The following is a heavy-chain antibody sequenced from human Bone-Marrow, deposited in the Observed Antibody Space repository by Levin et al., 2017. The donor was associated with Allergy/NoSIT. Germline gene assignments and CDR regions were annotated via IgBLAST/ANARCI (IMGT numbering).Heavy chain of an antibody. D-gene: IGHD3-16*02. CDR2: IYGGDTT. CDR1: GFSVSRSY. J-gene: IGHJ4*01. V-gene: IGHV3-66*02. Sequence: GGSLRLSCTASGFSVSRSYMSWVRQAPGKGLEWVSVIYGGDTTFYGDSVKGRFTISRDTARNTVSLEMNSLRAEDTAIYYCARTPIRGSYRRYYFDYWGQGTLVTVSS. CDR3: ARTPIRGSYRRYYFDY.